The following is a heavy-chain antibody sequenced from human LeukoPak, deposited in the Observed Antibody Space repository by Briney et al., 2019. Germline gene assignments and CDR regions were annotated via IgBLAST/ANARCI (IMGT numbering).Heavy chain of an antibody. V-gene: IGHV4-34*01. CDR1: GVSFSGYY. D-gene: IGHD6-13*01. CDR3: ARRPGSRGSWLDY. CDR2: INHSGST. Sequence: SETLSLTCAVYGVSFSGYYWSWIRQPPGKGLEWIGEINHSGSTNYNPSLKSRVTISVDTSKNRFSLKLSSVTAADTAVYYCARRPGSRGSWLDYWGQGTLVTVSS. J-gene: IGHJ4*02.